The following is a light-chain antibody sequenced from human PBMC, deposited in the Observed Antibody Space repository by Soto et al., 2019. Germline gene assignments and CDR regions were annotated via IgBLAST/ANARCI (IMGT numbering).Light chain of an antibody. J-gene: IGLJ3*02. CDR3: CSYVPNRRV. Sequence: QSALTQPASVSGSPGQSITISCSGTYNLVSWYQQHPGKAPKLMIFEVNKRPSGVSYRFSGSKSGNTASLTISELQADDEADYFCCSYVPNRRVFGGGTKLTVL. CDR2: EVN. V-gene: IGLV2-23*02. CDR1: YNL.